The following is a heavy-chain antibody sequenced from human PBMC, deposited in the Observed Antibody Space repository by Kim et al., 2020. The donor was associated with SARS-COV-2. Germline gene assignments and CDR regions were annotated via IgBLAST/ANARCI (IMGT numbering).Heavy chain of an antibody. V-gene: IGHV3-23*01. J-gene: IGHJ4*01. CDR2: ISGSGGST. Sequence: GGSLRLSCAASGFTFSSYAMSWVRQAPGKGLEWVSAISGSGGSTYYADSVKGRFTISRDNSKNTLYLQMNSLRAEDTAVYYCAKVGYYYGSGSYYNAYDYWGQGTLVTVSS. CDR1: GFTFSSYA. D-gene: IGHD3-10*01. CDR3: AKVGYYYGSGSYYNAYDY.